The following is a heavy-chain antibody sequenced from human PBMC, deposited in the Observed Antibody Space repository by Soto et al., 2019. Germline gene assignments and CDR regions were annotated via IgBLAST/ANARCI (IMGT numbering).Heavy chain of an antibody. V-gene: IGHV4-34*01. CDR3: ARGPYYYDSSGYHKHYYYYYGMDV. J-gene: IGHJ6*02. D-gene: IGHD3-22*01. CDR2: INHSGST. CDR1: GGSFSGYY. Sequence: QVQLQQWGAGLLKPSETLSLTCAVYGGSFSGYYWSWIRQPPGKGLEWIGEINHSGSTNYNPSLKSRATISVDTSKNQFSLKLSSVTAADTAVYYCARGPYYYDSSGYHKHYYYYYGMDVWGQGTTVTVSS.